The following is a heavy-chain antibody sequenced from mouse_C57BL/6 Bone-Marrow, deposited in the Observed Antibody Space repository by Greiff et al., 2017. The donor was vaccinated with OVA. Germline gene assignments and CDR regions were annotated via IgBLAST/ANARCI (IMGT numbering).Heavy chain of an antibody. J-gene: IGHJ4*01. CDR2: INPNNGGT. CDR1: GYTFTDYY. Sequence: VQLQQSGPELVKPGASVKISCKASGYTFTDYYMNWVKQSHGKSLEWIGDINPNNGGTSYNQKFKGKATLNVDKSSSTAYMELRSLTSEDSAVYYCASYSNYVDAMDYWGQGTSVTVSS. V-gene: IGHV1-26*01. CDR3: ASYSNYVDAMDY. D-gene: IGHD2-5*01.